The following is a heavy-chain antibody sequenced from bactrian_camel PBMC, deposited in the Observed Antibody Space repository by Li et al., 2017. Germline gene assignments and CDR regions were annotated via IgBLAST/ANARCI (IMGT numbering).Heavy chain of an antibody. V-gene: IGHV3S40*01. Sequence: DVQLVESGGGLVQPGGSLRLSCVASGFILRDYNMCWARQAPGKGLEWVSGINSGGGRTYYEGSVKGRFTISRDNAKNTLYLQLKSLKTEDTAMYYCIQHGEDGMHNWAKEPRSPSP. J-gene: IGHJ7*01. CDR2: INSGGGRT. CDR1: GFILRDYN.